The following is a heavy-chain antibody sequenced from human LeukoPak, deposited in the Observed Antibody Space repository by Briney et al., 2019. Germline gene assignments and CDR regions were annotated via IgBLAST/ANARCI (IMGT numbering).Heavy chain of an antibody. Sequence: GGSLRLSCAASGFTFSSYAMHWVRQAPGKGLEWVAVISYDGSNEYCADSVKGRFTISRDNSKNTLYLQMNSLRAEDTAVYYCARDRDSSGYPPNDYWGQGTLVTVSS. CDR1: GFTFSSYA. CDR2: ISYDGSNE. V-gene: IGHV3-30-3*01. D-gene: IGHD3-22*01. J-gene: IGHJ4*02. CDR3: ARDRDSSGYPPNDY.